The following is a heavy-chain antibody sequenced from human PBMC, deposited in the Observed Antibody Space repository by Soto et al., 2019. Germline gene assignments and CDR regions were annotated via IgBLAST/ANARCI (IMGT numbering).Heavy chain of an antibody. CDR2: ISAYNGNT. CDR1: GYTFTSYG. V-gene: IGHV1-18*01. D-gene: IGHD6-13*01. Sequence: QVQLVQSGAEVKKPGASVQVSCKASGYTFTSYGISWVRQAPGQGLEWMGWISAYNGNTNYAQKLQGRVTMTTDTSTRTAYMELRSLRSDDTAVYYCARDSRQQLADPDFDYWGQGTLVTVSS. J-gene: IGHJ4*02. CDR3: ARDSRQQLADPDFDY.